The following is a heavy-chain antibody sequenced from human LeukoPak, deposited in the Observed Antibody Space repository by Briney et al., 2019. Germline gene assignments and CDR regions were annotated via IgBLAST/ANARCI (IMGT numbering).Heavy chain of an antibody. V-gene: IGHV3-66*02. J-gene: IGHJ5*02. CDR1: GFTVSSNY. CDR2: IYSGGST. D-gene: IGHD6-6*01. CDR3: AREKGIAARGWFDP. Sequence: PGGSLRLSCAAPGFTVSSNYMSWVRQAPGKGLEWVSVIYSGGSTYYADSVKCRFTISRDNSKIKLYLKMNSLRAKDTAVYYCAREKGIAARGWFDPWGQGTLVTVSS.